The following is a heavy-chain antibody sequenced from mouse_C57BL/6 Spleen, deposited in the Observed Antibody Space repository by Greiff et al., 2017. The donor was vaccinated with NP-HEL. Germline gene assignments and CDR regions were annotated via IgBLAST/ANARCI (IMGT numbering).Heavy chain of an antibody. V-gene: IGHV5-16*01. CDR3: ARERYYGSRGYFDY. Sequence: EVQLVESEGGLVQPGSSMKLSCTASGFTFSDYYMAWVRQVPEKGLEWVANINYDGSSTYYLDSLKSRFIISRDNAKNILYLQMSSLKSEDTATYYCARERYYGSRGYFDYWGQGTTLTVSS. CDR2: INYDGSST. CDR1: GFTFSDYY. J-gene: IGHJ2*01. D-gene: IGHD1-1*01.